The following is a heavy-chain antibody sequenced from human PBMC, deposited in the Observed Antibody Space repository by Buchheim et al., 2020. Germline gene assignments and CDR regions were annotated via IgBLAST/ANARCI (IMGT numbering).Heavy chain of an antibody. CDR1: GGTFSSYA. Sequence: QVQLVQSGAEVKKPGSSVKVSCKASGGTFSSYAISWVRQAPGQGLEWMGGIIPIFGTANYAQKFQGRVTITADKSTSTAYMELSSLRSEDTAVYYCARVGVTMVRGVIFHYYYYGMDVWGRGTT. D-gene: IGHD3-10*01. J-gene: IGHJ6*02. CDR2: IIPIFGTA. V-gene: IGHV1-69*06. CDR3: ARVGVTMVRGVIFHYYYYGMDV.